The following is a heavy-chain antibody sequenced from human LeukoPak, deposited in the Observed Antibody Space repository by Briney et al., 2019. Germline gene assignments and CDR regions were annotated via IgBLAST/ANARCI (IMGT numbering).Heavy chain of an antibody. Sequence: ASVKVSCKASGYTFTGYYMHWVRQAPGQGLEWMGWINPNSGGTNYAQKFQGRVTMTRDTSISTAYMELSRLRSDDTAVYYCARARDGYNLYYFDYWGQGTLVTVSS. CDR2: INPNSGGT. J-gene: IGHJ4*02. CDR1: GYTFTGYY. D-gene: IGHD5-24*01. V-gene: IGHV1-2*02. CDR3: ARARDGYNLYYFDY.